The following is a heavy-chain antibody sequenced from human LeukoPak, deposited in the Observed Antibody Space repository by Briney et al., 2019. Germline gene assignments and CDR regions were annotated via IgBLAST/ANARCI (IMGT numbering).Heavy chain of an antibody. D-gene: IGHD3-3*01. J-gene: IGHJ4*02. CDR2: ISSSSTST. CDR3: ARLYDFDY. CDR1: GRTFSTYA. V-gene: IGHV3-23*01. Sequence: GGSLRLSCAASGRTFSTYAMSWVRLAPGKGLEWVSSISSSSTSTYFADSVEGRFTISRDNSKNTVYLQMNSLRAEDTAVYYCARLYDFDYWGQGTLVTVSS.